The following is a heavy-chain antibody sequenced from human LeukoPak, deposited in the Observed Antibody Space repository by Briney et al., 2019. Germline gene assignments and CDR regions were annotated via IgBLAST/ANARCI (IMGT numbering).Heavy chain of an antibody. D-gene: IGHD3-10*02. CDR1: GFTFSDSY. J-gene: IGHJ6*04. V-gene: IGHV3-11*04. CDR2: ISGSGHDI. Sequence: GGSLRLSCAASGFTFSDSYMTWVRQAPGKGVEWVAYISGSGHDINYSDSVKGRFTISRDNAKNSLYLQINSLRAEDTAVYYCAELGITMIGGVWGKGTTVTISS. CDR3: AELGITMIGGV.